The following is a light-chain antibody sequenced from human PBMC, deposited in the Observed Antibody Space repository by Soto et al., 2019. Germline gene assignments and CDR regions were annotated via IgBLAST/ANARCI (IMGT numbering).Light chain of an antibody. CDR1: QSLNRD. CDR2: GAS. CDR3: QQYNNWPGT. Sequence: IMMSQSPATLSMYPGERATLSCRASQSLNRDLAWYQQKPGQSPRLLTFGASIRATGIPARFSGSGSGTEFTLTIGSLQSEDCALYYCQQYNNWPGTFGQGTKVDNK. V-gene: IGKV3-15*01. J-gene: IGKJ1*01.